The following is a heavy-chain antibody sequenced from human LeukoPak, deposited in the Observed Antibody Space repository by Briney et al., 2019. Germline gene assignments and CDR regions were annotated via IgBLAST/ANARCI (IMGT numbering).Heavy chain of an antibody. V-gene: IGHV4-39*01. CDR1: GGSISSTSYY. D-gene: IGHD5-18*01. J-gene: IGHJ4*02. CDR2: IYYSGSA. CDR3: ARRWGYSYGYVDY. Sequence: SETLSLTCTVSGGSISSTSYYWGWIRQPPGKGLEWIGSIYYSGSAYYNPSLKSRVTISVDTSKNQFFLKLSSVTAADTAVYYCARRWGYSYGYVDYWGQGTLVTVSS.